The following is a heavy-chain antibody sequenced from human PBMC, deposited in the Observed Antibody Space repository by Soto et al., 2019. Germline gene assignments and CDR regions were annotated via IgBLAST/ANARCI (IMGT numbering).Heavy chain of an antibody. V-gene: IGHV4-59*01. CDR3: AAAGSLYFYYYMDV. CDR2: VYDSGLT. J-gene: IGHJ6*03. CDR1: GGSITGYS. Sequence: QVQLQESGPGLVKPSETLSLTCTVSGGSITGYSWSWIRQPPGKGLEWLGYVYDSGLTNYNPSLQSRVSMALNMSKNQFSLQLSSLTAADTAVYYCAAAGSLYFYYYMDVWGKGTTVTVSS. D-gene: IGHD6-13*01.